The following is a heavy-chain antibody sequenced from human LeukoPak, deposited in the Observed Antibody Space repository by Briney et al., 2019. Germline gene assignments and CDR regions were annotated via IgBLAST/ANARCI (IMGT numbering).Heavy chain of an antibody. CDR2: IFSDGSNQ. CDR3: ARAAAGQNWFDP. CDR1: GFSFSRYG. Sequence: PGRSLRLSCAASGFSFSRYGMHWVRQAPGKGLEWVAAIFSDGSNQYYADSVKGRFTISRDNSENTLYLQMNSLRPEDTAVYYCARAAAGQNWFDPWGQGTLVTVSS. V-gene: IGHV3-30*03. J-gene: IGHJ5*02. D-gene: IGHD6-13*01.